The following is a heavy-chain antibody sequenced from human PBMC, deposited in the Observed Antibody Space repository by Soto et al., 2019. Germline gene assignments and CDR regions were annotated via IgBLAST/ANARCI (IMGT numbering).Heavy chain of an antibody. D-gene: IGHD6-13*01. CDR3: VTTRGIAVGGSFDH. CDR1: GGSISSSSAY. V-gene: IGHV4-39*01. CDR2: IYSGST. J-gene: IGHJ5*02. Sequence: SETLSPTCTVSGGSISSSSAYWGWVRQPPGKGLEWMATIYSGSTYQNPSLKSRVTISVDTSKNQFSLKLSSVAAPDTAIYYCVTTRGIAVGGSFDHWGQGTLVTVSS.